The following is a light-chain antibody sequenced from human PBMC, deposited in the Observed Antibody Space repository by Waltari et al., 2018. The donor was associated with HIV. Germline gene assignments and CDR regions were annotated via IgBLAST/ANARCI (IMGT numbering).Light chain of an antibody. CDR3: SSYAGSTL. Sequence: QSALTLPPSASGSPGQSVTISCAGPSRAVGGFNYVSWYPQHPGKAPKLMIYWVSQRPSGVPDRFSGSKSGNTASLTVSGVQAEDEADYYCSSYAGSTLFGGGTKLTVL. J-gene: IGLJ2*01. CDR1: SRAVGGFNY. CDR2: WVS. V-gene: IGLV2-8*01.